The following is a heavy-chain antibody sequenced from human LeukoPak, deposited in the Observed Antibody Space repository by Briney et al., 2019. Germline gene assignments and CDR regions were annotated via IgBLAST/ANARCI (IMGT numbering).Heavy chain of an antibody. V-gene: IGHV4-39*02. CDR1: GGSISSSSYY. CDR3: AREIQHGVYYFDY. Sequence: SETLSLTCTVSGGSISSSSYYWGWLRQPPGKGLEWLGSIYYSGSTYYNPSLKSRVTISVDTSKNQFSLKLSSVTAADTAVYYCAREIQHGVYYFDYWGQGTLVTVSS. J-gene: IGHJ4*02. D-gene: IGHD6-13*01. CDR2: IYYSGST.